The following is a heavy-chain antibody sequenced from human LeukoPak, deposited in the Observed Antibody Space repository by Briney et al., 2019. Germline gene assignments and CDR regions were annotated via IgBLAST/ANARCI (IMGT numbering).Heavy chain of an antibody. J-gene: IGHJ6*04. CDR2: MDHSGSI. CDR1: GGSFSGYY. V-gene: IGHV4-34*01. D-gene: IGHD3-3*01. Sequence: SETLSLTCAVYGGSFSGYYWSWIRQSPGKGLERIGEMDHSGSINYNPSLKSRVTISVDTSKNHFSLKLNSVTAADTAVYYCAKGQGDAWSGYVLNVWGKGTTVTVSS. CDR3: AKGQGDAWSGYVLNV.